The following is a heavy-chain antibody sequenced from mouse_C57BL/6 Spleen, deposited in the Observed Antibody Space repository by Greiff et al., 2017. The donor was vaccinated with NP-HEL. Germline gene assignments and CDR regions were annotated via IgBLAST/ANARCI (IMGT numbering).Heavy chain of an antibody. CDR1: GYSITSGYY. Sequence: VQLKQSGPGLVKPSQSLSLTCSVTGYSITSGYYWNWIRQFPGNKLEWMGYISYDGSNNYNPSLKNRISLTRDTSKNQFFLKLNSGTTEDTATDYCARDYGSSPWFAYWGQGTLVTVSA. J-gene: IGHJ3*01. CDR3: ARDYGSSPWFAY. CDR2: ISYDGSN. V-gene: IGHV3-6*01. D-gene: IGHD1-1*01.